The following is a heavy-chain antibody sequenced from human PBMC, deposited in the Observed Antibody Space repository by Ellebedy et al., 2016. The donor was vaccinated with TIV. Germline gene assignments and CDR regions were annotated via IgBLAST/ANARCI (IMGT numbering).Heavy chain of an antibody. Sequence: MPSETLSLTCTVSGGSISSYYWSWIRQPPAKGLEWLGYIYYSASTNYNPSLKSRVTISVDTSKNQFSLKLSFVTAADTAVYYCARGSVKPWFPFDYWGQGTLVTVSS. CDR1: GGSISSYY. CDR2: IYYSAST. CDR3: ARGSVKPWFPFDY. V-gene: IGHV4-59*01. J-gene: IGHJ4*02. D-gene: IGHD5-18*01.